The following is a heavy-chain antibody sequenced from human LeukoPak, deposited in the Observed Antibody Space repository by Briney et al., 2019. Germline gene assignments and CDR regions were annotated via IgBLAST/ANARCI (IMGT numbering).Heavy chain of an antibody. Sequence: AGGSLRLSCAASGFTFSSYAFHWVRQAPGKGLEYVAAINAIGDNTYYANSVKGRFTISRDNFKNTLYLQMGSLRTEDMAVYYCARVPILTGSYYFDYWGRGIQVTVSS. CDR2: INAIGDNT. CDR1: GFTFSSYA. CDR3: ARVPILTGSYYFDY. V-gene: IGHV3-64*01. D-gene: IGHD3-9*01. J-gene: IGHJ4*02.